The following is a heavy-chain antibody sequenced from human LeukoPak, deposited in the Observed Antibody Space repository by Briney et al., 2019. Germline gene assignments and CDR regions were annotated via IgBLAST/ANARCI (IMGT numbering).Heavy chain of an antibody. D-gene: IGHD5-18*01. CDR2: IYSGGST. CDR1: GFTVSSNY. V-gene: IGHV3-66*01. J-gene: IGHJ4*02. Sequence: GGSLRLSCAASGFTVSSNYMSWVRQAPGKGLEWVSVIYSGGSTYYADSVKGRFTISRGNSKNTLYLQMNSLRAEDTAVYYCARGASYGSPFDYWGQGTLVTVSS. CDR3: ARGASYGSPFDY.